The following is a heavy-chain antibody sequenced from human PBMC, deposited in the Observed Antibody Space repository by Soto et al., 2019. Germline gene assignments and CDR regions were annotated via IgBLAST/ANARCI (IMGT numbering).Heavy chain of an antibody. CDR1: GGSISSGDYY. V-gene: IGHV4-30-4*01. J-gene: IGHJ4*02. Sequence: QVQLQESGPGLVKPSQTLSLTCTVSGGSISSGDYYWSWIRQPPGKGLEWIGYIYYSGSTYYNPSLKSRVTISVDTSKNQFSLKLSSMTAADTAVYYCASGRDGYGDQRGEVNWGQGTLVTVSS. CDR3: ASGRDGYGDQRGEVN. D-gene: IGHD4-17*01. CDR2: IYYSGST.